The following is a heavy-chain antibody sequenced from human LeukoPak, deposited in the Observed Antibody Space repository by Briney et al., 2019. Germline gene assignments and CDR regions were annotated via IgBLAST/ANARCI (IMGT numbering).Heavy chain of an antibody. CDR2: ISGSGGIT. J-gene: IGHJ6*02. D-gene: IGHD6-6*01. CDR3: AKEGPGSIILEYSSSLLGTYGMDV. CDR1: GFTFSNYA. V-gene: IGHV3-23*01. Sequence: GGSLRLSCAASGFTFSNYAMNWVRQTPGKGLEWVSAISGSGGITYYADSVKGRFTISRDNAKNSLYLQMNSLRAEDTALYYCAKEGPGSIILEYSSSLLGTYGMDVWGQGTTVTVSS.